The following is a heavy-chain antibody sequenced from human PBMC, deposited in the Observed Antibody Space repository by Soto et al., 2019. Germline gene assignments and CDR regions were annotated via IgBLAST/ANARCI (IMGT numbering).Heavy chain of an antibody. CDR3: ARELIQLWPRYYYGMDV. CDR1: GGSISSGGYS. Sequence: SETLSLTCPVSGGSISSGGYSWSWIRQHPGKVLEWIGYIYQSGSTQYNPSLKSLITISVDTSKNQFSLRLSSVTAAGTAVYYCARELIQLWPRYYYGMDVWGQGTTVTVS. CDR2: IYQSGST. D-gene: IGHD5-18*01. V-gene: IGHV4-31*01. J-gene: IGHJ6*02.